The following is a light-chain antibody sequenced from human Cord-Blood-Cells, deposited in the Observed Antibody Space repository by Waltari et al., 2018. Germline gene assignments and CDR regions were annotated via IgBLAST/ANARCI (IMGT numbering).Light chain of an antibody. CDR2: EGS. V-gene: IGLV2-23*01. J-gene: IGLJ3*02. CDR1: SSDVGCYYL. Sequence: QTALTQPASVSGSPGQAITISCTGTSSDVGCYYLVSWYQQHPGIPPKLMIYEGSRRPSGVSNRFSGSKSGNTASLTISGLQAEDEADYYCCSYAGSSTLVFGGGTKLTVL. CDR3: CSYAGSSTLV.